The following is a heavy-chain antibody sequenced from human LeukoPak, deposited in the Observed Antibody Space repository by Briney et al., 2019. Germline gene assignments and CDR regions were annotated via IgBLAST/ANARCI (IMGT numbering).Heavy chain of an antibody. CDR3: ARGPIIDIAIVPAADEYYYMDV. V-gene: IGHV1-18*01. CDR1: GYTFTSYG. Sequence: ASVKVSCKASGYTFTSYGITWVRQAPGQGLEWMGWISAYNGNTNYAPKLQGRVTMTTDTSTSTAYMELRSLRSDDTAVYYCARGPIIDIAIVPAADEYYYMDVWGKGTTVTVSS. J-gene: IGHJ6*03. CDR2: ISAYNGNT. D-gene: IGHD2-2*01.